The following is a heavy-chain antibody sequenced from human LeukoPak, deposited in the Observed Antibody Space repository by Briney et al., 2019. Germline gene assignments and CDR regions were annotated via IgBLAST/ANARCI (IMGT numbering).Heavy chain of an antibody. J-gene: IGHJ3*02. V-gene: IGHV3-30*04. CDR2: ISHDGSDK. Sequence: NPGGSLRLSCAASGFTLKIYPMHWVRQAPGKGLEWLPVISHDGSDKNNADSVKGRFIISRDNSKNTIYLQLNSLRPEDTAMYYCAREGVQTTVDAFDIWGLGTMVIVSS. D-gene: IGHD4-17*01. CDR1: GFTLKIYP. CDR3: AREGVQTTVDAFDI.